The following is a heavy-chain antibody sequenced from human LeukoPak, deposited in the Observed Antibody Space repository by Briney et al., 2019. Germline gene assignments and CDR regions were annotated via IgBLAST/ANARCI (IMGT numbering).Heavy chain of an antibody. CDR1: GGSISTSGYY. D-gene: IGHD2-8*01. CDR3: ARNWKYCNIGDCHDNWFDP. V-gene: IGHV4-39*01. CDR2: MYYSGIT. J-gene: IGHJ5*02. Sequence: SETLSLTCSVSGGSISTSGYYWGWLRQPPGKGLEWIASMYYSGITYYNPSLKNRVTTSVDMSKNQFSLKLTSVTAADTAVYYCARNWKYCNIGDCHDNWFDPWGQGTLVTVSS.